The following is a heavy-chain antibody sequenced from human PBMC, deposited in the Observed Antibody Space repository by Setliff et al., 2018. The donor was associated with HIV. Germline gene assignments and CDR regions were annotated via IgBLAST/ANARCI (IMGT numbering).Heavy chain of an antibody. CDR1: GASFSDYY. J-gene: IGHJ5*02. CDR2: INHSGST. D-gene: IGHD3-3*01. Sequence: SETLSLTCAVYGASFSDYYWSWIRQSPGKGLEWIGEINHSGSTSYNPSLTSRVTMSVDTSKNQFSLRLSSVTAADTAVYYCARGVGRFGVVTWFHPWGHGMLVTVSS. V-gene: IGHV4-34*01. CDR3: ARGVGRFGVVTWFHP.